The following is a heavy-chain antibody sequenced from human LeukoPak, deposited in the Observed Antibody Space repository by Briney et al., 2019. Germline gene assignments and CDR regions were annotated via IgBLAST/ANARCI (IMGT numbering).Heavy chain of an antibody. Sequence: GGSLRLSCAASGFTFRNHWMHWVRHTPGKGLVWVSRISSDGSSTTYADSVKGRFTISRDNAKNTLYLQMNNLRAEHTAMYYCARDQRVTGRPDIDYWGQGTLVIVSS. J-gene: IGHJ4*02. CDR2: ISSDGSST. CDR1: GFTFRNHW. V-gene: IGHV3-74*03. D-gene: IGHD6-6*01. CDR3: ARDQRVTGRPDIDY.